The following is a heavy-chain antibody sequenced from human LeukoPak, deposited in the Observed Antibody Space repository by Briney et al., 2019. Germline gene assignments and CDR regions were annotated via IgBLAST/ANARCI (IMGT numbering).Heavy chain of an antibody. J-gene: IGHJ4*02. CDR1: GFTFSSYA. V-gene: IGHV3-30*04. D-gene: IGHD2-8*02. Sequence: PGGSLRLPCAASGFTFSSYAMHWVRQAPGKGLEWVAVISYDGSNKYYADSVKGRFTISRDNSKNTLYLQMNSLRAEDTAVYYCARDRTAVVYYFDYWGQGTLVTVSS. CDR3: ARDRTAVVYYFDY. CDR2: ISYDGSNK.